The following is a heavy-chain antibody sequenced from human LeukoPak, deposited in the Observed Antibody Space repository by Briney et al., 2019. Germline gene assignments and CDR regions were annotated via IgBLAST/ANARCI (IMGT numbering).Heavy chain of an antibody. CDR2: ISSSGSTI. Sequence: GGSLRLSCAASGFTFSSYEMNWVRQAPGKGLEWVSYISSSGSTIYYADSVKGRFTISRDNAKNSLYLRMNSLRAEDTAVYYCARDHCSSTSCYTDYWGQGTLVTVSS. D-gene: IGHD2-2*02. CDR3: ARDHCSSTSCYTDY. J-gene: IGHJ4*02. V-gene: IGHV3-48*03. CDR1: GFTFSSYE.